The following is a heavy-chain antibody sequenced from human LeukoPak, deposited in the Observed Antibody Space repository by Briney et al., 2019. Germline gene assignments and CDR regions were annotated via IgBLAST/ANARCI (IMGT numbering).Heavy chain of an antibody. Sequence: SETLSLTCNVSGGSISNYYWTWIRQPAGKGLEWIGRIYSSGTTTYNPSLKSRVAMSVDTSRNQFSLKLSSVTAADTAVYYCARVSPIAVAGSSYYYTMDVWGQGTTVTVSS. CDR3: ARVSPIAVAGSSYYYTMDV. CDR1: GGSISNYY. J-gene: IGHJ6*02. CDR2: IYSSGTT. D-gene: IGHD6-19*01. V-gene: IGHV4-4*07.